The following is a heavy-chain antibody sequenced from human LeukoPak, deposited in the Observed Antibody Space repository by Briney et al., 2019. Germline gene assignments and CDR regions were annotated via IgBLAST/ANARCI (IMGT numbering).Heavy chain of an antibody. Sequence: PGGSLRLSCAASGFTFSTYWINWARQAPGKGPEWVGNINPDGSGTYYVDSVKGRFIISRDNAKNSLYLQMNSLKTEDTAVYYCFGIFWGQGTLVTVSS. V-gene: IGHV3-7*01. D-gene: IGHD1-14*01. CDR3: FGIF. CDR2: INPDGSGT. CDR1: GFTFSTYW. J-gene: IGHJ4*02.